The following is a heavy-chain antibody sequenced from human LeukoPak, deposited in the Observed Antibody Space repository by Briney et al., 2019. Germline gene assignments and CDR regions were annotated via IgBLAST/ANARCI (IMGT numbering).Heavy chain of an antibody. CDR1: GDSINSYY. Sequence: SETLSLTCTVSGDSINSYYWSWIRQPPGKRLEWIGNIYYSGIIKYNPSLKSRLTISLDTFKNQFSLKLSSVTAADTAVYYCARTGDRAGYYYYYMDVWGKGTTVTVSS. CDR3: ARTGDRAGYYYYYMDV. D-gene: IGHD7-27*01. CDR2: IYYSGII. J-gene: IGHJ6*03. V-gene: IGHV4-59*01.